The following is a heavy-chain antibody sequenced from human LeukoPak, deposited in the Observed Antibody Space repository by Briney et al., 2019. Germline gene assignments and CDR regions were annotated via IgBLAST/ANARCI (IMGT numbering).Heavy chain of an antibody. D-gene: IGHD4-17*01. CDR3: ARTLQVTTYDVNDY. V-gene: IGHV4-34*01. Sequence: SETLSLTCAVYGGSFSGYYWSWIRQPPGKGLEWIGEINHSGSTNYNPSLKSRVTISVDTSKNQFSLKLSSVTAADTAVYYCARTLQVTTYDVNDYWGQGTLVTVSS. CDR2: INHSGST. CDR1: GGSFSGYY. J-gene: IGHJ4*02.